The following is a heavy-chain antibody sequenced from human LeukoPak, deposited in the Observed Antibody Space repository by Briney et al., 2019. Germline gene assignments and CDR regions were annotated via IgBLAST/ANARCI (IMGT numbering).Heavy chain of an antibody. CDR3: GRDLTPRLAYCGGDCYSASDY. V-gene: IGHV3-21*01. Sequence: PGGSLRLSCAASGFTFSSYSMNWVRQAPGKGLEWVSSISSSSSYIYYADSVKGRFTISRDNAKTSLYLQMNSLRAEDTAVYYCGRDLTPRLAYCGGDCYSASDYWGQGTLVTVSS. CDR1: GFTFSSYS. D-gene: IGHD2-21*02. CDR2: ISSSSSYI. J-gene: IGHJ4*02.